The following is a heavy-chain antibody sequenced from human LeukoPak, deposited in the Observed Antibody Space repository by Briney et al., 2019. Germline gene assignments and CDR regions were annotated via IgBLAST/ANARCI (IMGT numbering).Heavy chain of an antibody. D-gene: IGHD2-2*02. J-gene: IGHJ5*02. CDR3: ARSLLGMVVVPAAIPGNWFDP. CDR2: IIPIFGTA. Sequence: ASVKVSCKASGGTFSSYAISWVRQAPGHGLEWMGGIIPIFGTANYAQKFQGRVTITADESTSTAYMKLSSLRSEDTAVYYCARSLLGMVVVPAAIPGNWFDPWGQGTLVTVSS. CDR1: GGTFSSYA. V-gene: IGHV1-69*01.